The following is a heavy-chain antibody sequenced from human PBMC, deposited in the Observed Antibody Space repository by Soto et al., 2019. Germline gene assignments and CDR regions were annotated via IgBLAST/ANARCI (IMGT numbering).Heavy chain of an antibody. Sequence: ASVKVSCKASGYTFTSYDINWVRQATGQGLEWMGWMNPNSGNTGYAQKFQGRVTMTRNTSISTAYMELSSLRSEDTAVYYCARGLVTLWSGLGYCSGGSCYSDNWGQGTLVTVSS. CDR1: GYTFTSYD. D-gene: IGHD2-15*01. J-gene: IGHJ4*02. CDR3: ARGLVTLWSGLGYCSGGSCYSDN. V-gene: IGHV1-8*01. CDR2: MNPNSGNT.